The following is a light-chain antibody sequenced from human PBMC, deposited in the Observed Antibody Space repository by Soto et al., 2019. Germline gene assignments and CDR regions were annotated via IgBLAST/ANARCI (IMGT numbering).Light chain of an antibody. J-gene: IGLJ2*01. V-gene: IGLV1-40*01. Sequence: QSVLTQPPSVSGAPGQRVTISCTGSSSNIGAGYDVHWYQQLPGTAPKLLIYGNSNRPSGVPDRFSGSKSGTSASLAITGLQAEDEADYYCQSYDSSLSAHLVFGGGTKVTVL. CDR3: QSYDSSLSAHLV. CDR1: SSNIGAGYD. CDR2: GNS.